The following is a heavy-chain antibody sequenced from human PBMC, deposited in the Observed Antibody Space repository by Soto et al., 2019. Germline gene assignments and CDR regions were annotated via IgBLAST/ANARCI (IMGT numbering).Heavy chain of an antibody. J-gene: IGHJ4*02. CDR2: MSFDGNSK. Sequence: QVQLVESGGGVVQPGTSLRLSCAASGFAISSYSMHWVRQAPGKGLEWVAAMSFDGNSKYFADSVKGRFMISRDTSKNTWSLEMESLGAKDSALYHCTRGRSVIANDDFEYWSQGTQVTVSS. V-gene: IGHV3-30-3*01. CDR3: TRGRSVIANDDFEY. D-gene: IGHD2-21*01. CDR1: GFAISSYS.